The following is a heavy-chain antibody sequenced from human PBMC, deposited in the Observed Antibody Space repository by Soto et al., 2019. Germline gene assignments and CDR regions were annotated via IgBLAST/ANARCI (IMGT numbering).Heavy chain of an antibody. J-gene: IGHJ5*02. D-gene: IGHD3-3*01. CDR3: ARAGPTYDFWSGSNWFDP. V-gene: IGHV4-4*02. Sequence: PSETLSLTCAVSSGSISSSNWWSWVRQPPGKGLEWIGEIYHSGSTNYNPSLKSRVTISVDKSKNQFSLKLSSVTAADTAVYYCARAGPTYDFWSGSNWFDPWGQGTLVTVSS. CDR1: SGSISSSNW. CDR2: IYHSGST.